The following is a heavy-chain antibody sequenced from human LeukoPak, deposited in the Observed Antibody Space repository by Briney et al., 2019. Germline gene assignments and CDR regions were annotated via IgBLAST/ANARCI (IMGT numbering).Heavy chain of an antibody. Sequence: GESLKISCKAYGYNFFSNYWIAWVRQMPGKGLEWVGILYPGDPESRYSPSFQGQVTISADKSISTAYLQWSSLQASDTAMYYCARASRDGYNQNFDYWGQGTLVTVSS. D-gene: IGHD5-24*01. CDR1: GYNFFSNYW. V-gene: IGHV5-51*01. CDR3: ARASRDGYNQNFDY. J-gene: IGHJ4*02. CDR2: LYPGDPES.